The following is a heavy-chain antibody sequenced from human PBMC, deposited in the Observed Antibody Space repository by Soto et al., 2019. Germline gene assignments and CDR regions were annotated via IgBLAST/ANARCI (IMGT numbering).Heavy chain of an antibody. CDR3: AKEEYSSSGGAFDS. V-gene: IGHV4-31*03. CDR1: GGSISSGGYY. J-gene: IGHJ3*02. CDR2: IYYSGSH. Sequence: QVQLQESGPGLVKPSQTLSLTCTVSGGSISSGGYYWRWIRQHPGNGLEWIGYIYYSGSHYYNPSLKSRVTIPVDTSKNQFVLTMGSVAAADPAGEYCAKEEYSSSGGAFDSWGQGTMVTGSS. D-gene: IGHD6-6*01.